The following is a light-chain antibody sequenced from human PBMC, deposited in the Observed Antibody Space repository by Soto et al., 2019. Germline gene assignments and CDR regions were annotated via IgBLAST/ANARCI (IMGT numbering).Light chain of an antibody. V-gene: IGLV1-44*01. CDR3: AAWDASLNGPV. CDR1: SSNIGSNT. Sequence: QSVLTQPPSASGTPGQRVTISCSGSSSNIGSNTVNWYQQLPGTAPKLLIYSNNQRPSGVPDRFSGCKSGTSASLAISGLQSEDEADYYCAAWDASLNGPVFGGGTQLTVL. CDR2: SNN. J-gene: IGLJ7*01.